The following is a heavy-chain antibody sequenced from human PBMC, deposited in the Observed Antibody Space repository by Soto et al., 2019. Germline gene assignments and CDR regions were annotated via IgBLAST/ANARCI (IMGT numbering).Heavy chain of an antibody. D-gene: IGHD3-10*01. CDR2: IYYSGST. CDR1: GGSISSSSYY. V-gene: IGHV4-31*03. CDR3: ARLTRSEGCYYGQ. Sequence: QVQLQESGPGLVKPSQTLSLTCTVSGGSISSSSYYWSWIRQHPGKGLEWIGYIYYSGSTNYNPSLKSRVTISLDWSKNQFSRNPSSVTAAATAMYYCARLTRSEGCYYGQWGQGTQVTVSS. J-gene: IGHJ4*02.